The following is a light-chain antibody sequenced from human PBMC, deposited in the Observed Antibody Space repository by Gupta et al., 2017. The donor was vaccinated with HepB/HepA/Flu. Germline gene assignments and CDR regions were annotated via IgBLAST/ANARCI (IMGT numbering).Light chain of an antibody. Sequence: DIVMTHSHNSLAFCLGERATINCKSSQSVLYRSKNKNYLAWYQQKPGQPPKLLIYWASTRESGVPDRFSGSGSGTDFTLTISSLQSEDVAVYYCQQDDSTPLTFGGGTKVEIK. CDR3: QQDDSTPLT. CDR1: QSVLYRSKNKNY. V-gene: IGKV4-1*01. J-gene: IGKJ4*01. CDR2: WAS.